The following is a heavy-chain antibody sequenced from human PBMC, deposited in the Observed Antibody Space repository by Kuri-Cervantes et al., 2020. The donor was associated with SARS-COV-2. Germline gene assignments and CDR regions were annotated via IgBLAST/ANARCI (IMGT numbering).Heavy chain of an antibody. D-gene: IGHD2-15*01. V-gene: IGHV3-74*01. Sequence: GESLKISCAASGFTFSRDTMYWVRQAPGKGMVWVSEISSDGTKTNYVDSVRGRFTISRDNAKSTLFLQMNSLRVEDTAVYFCTPLLAPLDFWGQGTLVTVSS. CDR3: TPLLAPLDF. CDR2: ISSDGTKT. CDR1: GFTFSRDT. J-gene: IGHJ4*02.